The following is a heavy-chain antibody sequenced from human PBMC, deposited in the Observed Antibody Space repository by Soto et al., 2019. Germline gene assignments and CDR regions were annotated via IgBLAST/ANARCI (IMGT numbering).Heavy chain of an antibody. CDR3: ARAASYSGYDDY. Sequence: EVQLVESGGGLVKPGGSLRLSCAASGFTFSSYSMNWVRQAPGKGLEWVSSISSSSSYIYYADSVKGRFTISRDNAKNSLYLQMNSLRAEDTAVYYCARAASYSGYDDYWGQGTLVTVSS. V-gene: IGHV3-21*01. D-gene: IGHD5-12*01. CDR2: ISSSSSYI. J-gene: IGHJ4*02. CDR1: GFTFSSYS.